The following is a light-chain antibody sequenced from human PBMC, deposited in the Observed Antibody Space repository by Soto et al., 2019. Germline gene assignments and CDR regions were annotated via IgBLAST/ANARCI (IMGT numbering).Light chain of an antibody. J-gene: IGKJ5*01. CDR3: QQYGTPSSVT. CDR2: GAS. Sequence: IVLTQSPCTLSLSPGERATLSCRASQSVSTSYVAWYQQKFGQAPRLLIYGASGRADGIPHRFSGSGFGTDFTLTISKVEPEDFAVYYCQQYGTPSSVTCGQGTRL. CDR1: QSVSTSY. V-gene: IGKV3-20*01.